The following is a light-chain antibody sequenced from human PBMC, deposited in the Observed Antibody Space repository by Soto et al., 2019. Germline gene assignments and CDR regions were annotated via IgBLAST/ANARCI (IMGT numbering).Light chain of an antibody. Sequence: QSALTQPASVSGSPGQSITISCTGTSSDVGGYHYVSWYQQHPGKAPKLRIYEVSNRPSGVSNRFSGSKSDNTASLTISGLVAEDEADYYCSSYTSSCTLVFGGGTKVTVL. V-gene: IGLV2-14*01. CDR2: EVS. CDR3: SSYTSSCTLV. J-gene: IGLJ2*01. CDR1: SSDVGGYHY.